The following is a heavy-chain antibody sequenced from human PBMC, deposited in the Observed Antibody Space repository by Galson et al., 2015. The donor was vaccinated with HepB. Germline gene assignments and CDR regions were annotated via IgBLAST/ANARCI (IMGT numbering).Heavy chain of an antibody. CDR2: IYTSGST. J-gene: IGHJ3*02. V-gene: IGHV4-4*07. Sequence: ETLSLTCTVSGGSISSYYWSWIRQPAGKGLEWIGRIYTSGSTNYNPSLKSRVTMSVDTSKNQFSLKLSSVTAADTAVYYCARDNYYDSSGRHDAFDIWGQGTMVTVPS. CDR3: ARDNYYDSSGRHDAFDI. D-gene: IGHD3-22*01. CDR1: GGSISSYY.